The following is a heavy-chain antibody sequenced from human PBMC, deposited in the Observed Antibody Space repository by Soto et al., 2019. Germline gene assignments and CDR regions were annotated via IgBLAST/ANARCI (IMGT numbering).Heavy chain of an antibody. CDR3: AIGYCSGGSCYSGDYYYGMDV. CDR2: IYYSGST. CDR1: GGSISSSSYY. Sequence: QLQLQESGPGLVKPSETLSLTCTVSGGSISSSSYYWGWIRQPPGKGLEWIGSIYYSGSTYYNPSLKSRVTISVDTSKNQFSLKLSSVTAADTAVYYCAIGYCSGGSCYSGDYYYGMDVW. D-gene: IGHD2-15*01. J-gene: IGHJ6*01. V-gene: IGHV4-39*01.